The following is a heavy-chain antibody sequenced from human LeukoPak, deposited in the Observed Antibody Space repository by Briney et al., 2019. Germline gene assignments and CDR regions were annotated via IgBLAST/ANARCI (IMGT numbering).Heavy chain of an antibody. J-gene: IGHJ4*02. D-gene: IGHD3-10*01. CDR3: AKDGETYYYGSGNYFDY. V-gene: IGHV3-30*02. Sequence: GGSLRLSCAASGFTFRSYGMQWVRQAPGKGLEWGTFIRYDGSKKYYADSVKGRFTISRDNSKNTLYLQMNSLRAEDTAVYYCAKDGETYYYGSGNYFDYWGQGTLVTVSS. CDR2: IRYDGSKK. CDR1: GFTFRSYG.